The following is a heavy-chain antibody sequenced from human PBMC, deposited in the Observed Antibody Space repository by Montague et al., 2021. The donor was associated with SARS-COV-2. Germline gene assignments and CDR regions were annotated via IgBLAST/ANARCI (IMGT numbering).Heavy chain of an antibody. CDR1: GGSISSSSYY. V-gene: IGHV4-39*01. CDR3: ALQLRYYYYYMDV. CDR2: IYYSGST. Sequence: SETLSLTCTVSGGSISSSSYYWGWIRQPPGKGLEWIGSIYYSGSTYYNPSLKSRVTISVDTSKNQFSLKLSSVTAADTAVYYCALQLRYYYYYMDVWGKGTTVTVSS. J-gene: IGHJ6*03. D-gene: IGHD6-13*01.